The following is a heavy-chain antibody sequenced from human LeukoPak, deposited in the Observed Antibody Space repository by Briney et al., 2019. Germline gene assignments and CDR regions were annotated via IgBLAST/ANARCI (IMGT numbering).Heavy chain of an antibody. D-gene: IGHD6-13*01. J-gene: IGHJ4*02. CDR3: AREYSSSWSYFDY. CDR1: GFIVSTYA. Sequence: GGSLRLSCAASGFIVSTYAMSWVRQAPGKGLEWVSAISGSGGSTYYADSVKGRFTISRDNSKNTLYLQMNSLRAEDTAVYYCAREYSSSWSYFDYWGQGTLVTVSS. V-gene: IGHV3-23*01. CDR2: ISGSGGST.